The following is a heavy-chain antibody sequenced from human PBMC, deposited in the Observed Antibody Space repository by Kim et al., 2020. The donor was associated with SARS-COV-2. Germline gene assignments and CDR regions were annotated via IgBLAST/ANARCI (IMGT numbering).Heavy chain of an antibody. CDR3: ARGGRHCSGGSCYSCDY. CDR2: ITQDGSEK. J-gene: IGHJ4*02. CDR1: GFTFSSYW. D-gene: IGHD2-15*01. V-gene: IGHV3-7*03. Sequence: GGSLRLSCAAAGFTFSSYWMSWVRQAPGKGLEWVANITQDGSEKYYVVSVKGRFTISRDNAKNSLYLQMNSLRAEATAVYYCARGGRHCSGGSCYSCDYLGQRTLVTVSS.